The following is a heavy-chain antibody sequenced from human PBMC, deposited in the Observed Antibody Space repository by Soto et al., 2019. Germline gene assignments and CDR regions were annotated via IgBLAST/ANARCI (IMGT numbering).Heavy chain of an antibody. V-gene: IGHV3-64*01. CDR1: GFTFSSYA. CDR2: ISSNGGST. Sequence: GGSLRLSCAASGFTFSSYAMHWVRQAPGKGLEYVSAISSNGGSTYYANSVKGRFTISRDNSKNTLYLQMGSLRAEDMAVYYCARDSRVTEPSVYYYYMDVWGKGTTVTVSS. J-gene: IGHJ6*03. D-gene: IGHD2-2*01. CDR3: ARDSRVTEPSVYYYYMDV.